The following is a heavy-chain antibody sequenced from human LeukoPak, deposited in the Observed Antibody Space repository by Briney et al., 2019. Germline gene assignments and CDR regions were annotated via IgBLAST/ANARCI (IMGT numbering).Heavy chain of an antibody. CDR2: IYHSGST. D-gene: IGHD5-24*01. J-gene: IGHJ6*03. V-gene: IGHV4-38-2*02. CDR1: GYSISSGYY. Sequence: SETLSLTCTVSGYSISSGYYWGWIRQPPGKGLEWIGSIYHSGSTYYNPSLKSRVTISVDTSKNQFSLKLSSVTAADTAVYYCARKVANRRTFGYSETIYNSYYYMDVWGKGTTVTVSS. CDR3: ARKVANRRTFGYSETIYNSYYYMDV.